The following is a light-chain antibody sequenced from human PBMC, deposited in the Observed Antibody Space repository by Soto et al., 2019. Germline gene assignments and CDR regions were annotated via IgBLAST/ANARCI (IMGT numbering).Light chain of an antibody. Sequence: EIVLTQSPGTLSLSPGERATLSCRASQSVSSSNLAWYQQKPGQAPRLLMYGVSSRATGIPDRFSGSGSGTDVTLTISRLEPEDFAVYYCQQYGSSPPCTFGQGTKVEIK. CDR1: QSVSSSN. CDR2: GVS. J-gene: IGKJ1*01. V-gene: IGKV3-20*01. CDR3: QQYGSSPPCT.